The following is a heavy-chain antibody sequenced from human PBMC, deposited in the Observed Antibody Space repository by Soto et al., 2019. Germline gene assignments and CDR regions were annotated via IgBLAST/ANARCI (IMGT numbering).Heavy chain of an antibody. D-gene: IGHD2-2*01. CDR1: GFTFSSYA. CDR3: ARDPNRYCSSTSCHYNWFDP. CDR2: ISYDGSNK. V-gene: IGHV3-30-3*01. J-gene: IGHJ5*02. Sequence: GGSLRLSCAASGFTFSSYAMHWVRQAPGKGLEWVAVISYDGSNKYYADSVKGRFTISRDNSKNTLYLQMNSLRAEDTAVYYCARDPNRYCSSTSCHYNWFDPWGQGTLVTVSS.